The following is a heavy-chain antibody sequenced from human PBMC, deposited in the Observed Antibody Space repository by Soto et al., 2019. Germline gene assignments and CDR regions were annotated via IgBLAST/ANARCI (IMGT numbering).Heavy chain of an antibody. J-gene: IGHJ5*02. CDR2: IYYSGST. CDR3: ARSVFP. V-gene: IGHV4-31*03. CDR1: GGSISSGGDY. Sequence: SANLSFTCPVSGGSISSGGDYWSWIRQQQGKGLEWIGYIYYSGSTYYNKSLKNRVTISVDTSKNQFSLKLSFVTAADTAIYYCARSVFPWGQGTLVTVSS.